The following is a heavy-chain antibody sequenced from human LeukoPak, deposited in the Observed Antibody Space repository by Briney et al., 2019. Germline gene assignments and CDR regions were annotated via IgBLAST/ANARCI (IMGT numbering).Heavy chain of an antibody. Sequence: SETLSLTCAVYGGSFSGYYWGWIRQPPGKGLEWIGEINHSGSTNYSPSLKSRVTISVDTSKNQFSLKLSSVTAADTAVYYCARGFGSYYPHWGQGTLVTVSS. V-gene: IGHV4-34*01. J-gene: IGHJ4*02. CDR1: GGSFSGYY. D-gene: IGHD1-26*01. CDR2: INHSGST. CDR3: ARGFGSYYPH.